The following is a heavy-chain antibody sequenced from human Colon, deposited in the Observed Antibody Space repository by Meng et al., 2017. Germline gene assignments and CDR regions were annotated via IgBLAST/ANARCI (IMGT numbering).Heavy chain of an antibody. V-gene: IGHV1-24*01. CDR2: FDPEDGET. CDR3: ATLGDYCSSTSSPRDY. D-gene: IGHD2-2*01. J-gene: IGHJ4*02. Sequence: ASVKVSCKVSGYTLTELSMHWVRQAPGKGLEWMGGFDPEDGETIYAQKFQGRVTMTEDTSTDTAYMELSSLRSEDTAVYYCATLGDYCSSTSSPRDYWGQGTLVTVSS. CDR1: GYTLTELS.